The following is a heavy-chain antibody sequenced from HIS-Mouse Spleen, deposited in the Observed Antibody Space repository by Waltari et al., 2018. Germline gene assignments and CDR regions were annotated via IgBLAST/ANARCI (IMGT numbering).Heavy chain of an antibody. CDR1: GGSISSSSYY. D-gene: IGHD6-13*01. V-gene: IGHV4-39*07. CDR2: SYYSWVT. CDR3: AREIPYSSSWYDWYFDL. Sequence: QLQLQESGPGLVKPSETLSLTCTVSGGSISSSSYYWGWIRQPPGKGREWIGSSYYSWVTYSNPSLKSRGTISVDTSKNQFSLKLSSVTAADTAVYYCAREIPYSSSWYDWYFDLWGRGTLVTVSS. J-gene: IGHJ2*01.